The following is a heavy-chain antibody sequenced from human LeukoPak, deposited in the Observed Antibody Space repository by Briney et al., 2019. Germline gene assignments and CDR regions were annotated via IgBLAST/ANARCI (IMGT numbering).Heavy chain of an antibody. Sequence: ASVKVSCKVSGYTLTELSMHWVRQAPGKGLDWMGGLDPEDGETIYAQKFQGRVTMTEDTSTDTAYMELSSLRSEDTAVYYCATVPNIVATKYFDYWGQGTLVTVSS. V-gene: IGHV1-24*01. CDR2: LDPEDGET. CDR1: GYTLTELS. J-gene: IGHJ4*02. CDR3: ATVPNIVATKYFDY. D-gene: IGHD5-12*01.